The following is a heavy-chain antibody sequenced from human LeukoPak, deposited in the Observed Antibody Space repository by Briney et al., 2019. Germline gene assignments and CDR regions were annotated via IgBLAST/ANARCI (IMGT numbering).Heavy chain of an antibody. CDR2: IIPIFGTA. CDR3: ARDRGVRGVIPVYYYYYMDV. CDR1: GGTFSSYA. D-gene: IGHD3-10*01. Sequence: ASVKVSCKASGGTFSSYAISWVRQAPGQGLEWMGGIIPIFGTANYAQKFQGRVTITADESTSTAYMELSSLRSEDTAVYYCARDRGVRGVIPVYYYYYMDVWGKGTTVTISS. V-gene: IGHV1-69*13. J-gene: IGHJ6*03.